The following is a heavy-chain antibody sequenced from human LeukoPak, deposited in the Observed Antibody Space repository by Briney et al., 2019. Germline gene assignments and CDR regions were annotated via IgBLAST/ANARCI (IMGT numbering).Heavy chain of an antibody. Sequence: GGSLRLSCAASGFTFSNFGMHWVRQAPGKGLEWVSYISSSSGTIYYADSVKGRFTISRDNAKNSLYLQMNSLRAGDTAVYYCARDPSGGTRHDFWGQGTLVTVSS. D-gene: IGHD3-16*01. CDR2: ISSSSGTI. CDR1: GFTFSNFG. J-gene: IGHJ4*02. CDR3: ARDPSGGTRHDF. V-gene: IGHV3-48*01.